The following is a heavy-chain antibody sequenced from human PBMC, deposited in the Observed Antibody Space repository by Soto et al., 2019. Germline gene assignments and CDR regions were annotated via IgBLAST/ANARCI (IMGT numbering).Heavy chain of an antibody. CDR1: GGTFSSYA. J-gene: IGHJ4*02. D-gene: IGHD2-15*01. CDR3: ARRYCSGGSCYYAPFDY. Sequence: QVQLVQSGAEVKKPGSSVKVSCKASGGTFSSYAISWVRQAPGQGLEWMGGIIPIFGTANYAQKFQGRVTITADESTSTACMELSSLRSEDTAVYYCARRYCSGGSCYYAPFDYWCPGTMVTVSS. V-gene: IGHV1-69*01. CDR2: IIPIFGTA.